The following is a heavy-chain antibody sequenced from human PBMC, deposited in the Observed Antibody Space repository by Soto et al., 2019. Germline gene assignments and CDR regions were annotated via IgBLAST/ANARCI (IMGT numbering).Heavy chain of an antibody. CDR2: ISSSGSTI. J-gene: IGHJ5*02. CDR3: ARDLCSGGSCYPRDWFDP. CDR1: GFTFSSYE. Sequence: GGSLRLSCAASGFTFSSYEMNWVRQAPGKGLEWVSYISSSGSTIYYADSVKGRFTISRDNAKNSLYLQMNSLRAEDTAVYYCARDLCSGGSCYPRDWFDPWGQGTLVTVSS. V-gene: IGHV3-48*03. D-gene: IGHD2-15*01.